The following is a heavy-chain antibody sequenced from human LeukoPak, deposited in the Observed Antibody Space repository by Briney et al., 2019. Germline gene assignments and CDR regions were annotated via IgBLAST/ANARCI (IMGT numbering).Heavy chain of an antibody. D-gene: IGHD3-22*01. CDR1: GGSFSGYY. CDR3: AHSSYYYDSSGYFSYYGMDV. V-gene: IGHV4-34*01. Sequence: SETLSLTCAVYGGSFSGYYWSWIRQPPGKGLEWIGEINHSGSTNYNPSLKSRVTISVGTSKNQFSLKLSSVTAADTAVYYCAHSSYYYDSSGYFSYYGMDVWGQGTTVTVSS. CDR2: INHSGST. J-gene: IGHJ6*02.